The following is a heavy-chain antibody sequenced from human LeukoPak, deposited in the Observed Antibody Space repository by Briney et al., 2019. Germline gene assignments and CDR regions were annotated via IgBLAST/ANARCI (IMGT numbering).Heavy chain of an antibody. J-gene: IGHJ3*02. V-gene: IGHV3-23*01. Sequence: GGSLRLSCAASGFTFSSYAMSWVRQAPGKGLEWVSGISGSGGSGGSTYYADSVKGRFTISRDNSKNTMYLQMNSLRAEDTAVYYCAKNNVRGALHPDAFDIWGQGTMVTVSS. CDR2: ISGSGGSGGST. CDR1: GFTFSSYA. D-gene: IGHD3-10*02. CDR3: AKNNVRGALHPDAFDI.